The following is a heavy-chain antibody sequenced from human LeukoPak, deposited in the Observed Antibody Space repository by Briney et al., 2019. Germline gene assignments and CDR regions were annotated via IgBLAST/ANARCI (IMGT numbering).Heavy chain of an antibody. D-gene: IGHD3/OR15-3a*01. Sequence: GGSLRLSCAASGFTFSSYSMNWVRQAPGKGLEWVSSLSSSSSYIYYADSVKGRFTISRDNAKNSLYLQMNSLRVEDTAVYYCARVFSDFWTGYTFDYWGQGTLVTVSP. CDR1: GFTFSSYS. V-gene: IGHV3-21*01. CDR2: LSSSSSYI. CDR3: ARVFSDFWTGYTFDY. J-gene: IGHJ4*02.